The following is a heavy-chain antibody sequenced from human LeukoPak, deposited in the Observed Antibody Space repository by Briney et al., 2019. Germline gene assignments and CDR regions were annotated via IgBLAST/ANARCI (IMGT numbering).Heavy chain of an antibody. CDR1: GFTFSSYG. J-gene: IGHJ4*02. D-gene: IGHD3-3*01. CDR3: ARVGLGLGWSGYSRLADY. CDR2: ISYDGSNK. V-gene: IGHV3-30*03. Sequence: GSLRLSCAASGFTFSSYGMHWVRQAPGKGLEWVAVISYDGSNKYYADSVKGRFTISRDNAKNSLYLQMNSLRDEDTAVYYCARVGLGLGWSGYSRLADYWGQGTLVTVSS.